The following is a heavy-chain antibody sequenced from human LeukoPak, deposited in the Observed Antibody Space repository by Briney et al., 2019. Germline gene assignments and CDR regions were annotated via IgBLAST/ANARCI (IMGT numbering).Heavy chain of an antibody. Sequence: PGGSLRLSCAASGFTFSSYSMNWVRQAPGKGLEWVSSISSSSSYIYYADSVKGRFTISRDNAKNSLYLQMNSLRAEDTAVYYCATGGPSSGNDAFDIWGQGTMVTVSS. CDR1: GFTFSSYS. V-gene: IGHV3-21*01. CDR3: ATGGPSSGNDAFDI. CDR2: ISSSSSYI. D-gene: IGHD3-22*01. J-gene: IGHJ3*02.